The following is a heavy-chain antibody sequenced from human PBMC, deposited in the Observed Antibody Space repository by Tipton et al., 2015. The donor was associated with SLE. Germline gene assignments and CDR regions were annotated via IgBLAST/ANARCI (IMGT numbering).Heavy chain of an antibody. V-gene: IGHV3-23*01. J-gene: IGHJ4*02. Sequence: SLRLSCAASGFTFSSYAMSWVRQAPGKGLEWVSAISGSGGSTYYADSVKGRFTISRDNSKNTLYLQMNSLRAEYTAVYYCAKGGYSGYSPQDYWGQGTLVTVSS. CDR2: ISGSGGST. D-gene: IGHD5-12*01. CDR1: GFTFSSYA. CDR3: AKGGYSGYSPQDY.